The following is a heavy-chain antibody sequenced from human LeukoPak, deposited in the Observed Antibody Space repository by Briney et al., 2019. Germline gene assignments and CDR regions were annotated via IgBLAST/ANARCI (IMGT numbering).Heavy chain of an antibody. D-gene: IGHD2-2*01. V-gene: IGHV3-30*02. CDR3: GKECSSTTCYP. J-gene: IGHJ4*02. CDR1: GFTFSTYG. Sequence: GGSLRLSCAASGFTFSTYGMHWVRQAPGKGLEWVAFIRYDGSNQYYADSVKGRFTISRDNTKNALHLQMNSLRAEDTAIYYCGKECSSTTCYPWGQGTQVTVSS. CDR2: IRYDGSNQ.